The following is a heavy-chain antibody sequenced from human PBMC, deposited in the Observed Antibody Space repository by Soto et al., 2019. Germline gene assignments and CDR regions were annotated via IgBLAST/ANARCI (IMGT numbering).Heavy chain of an antibody. V-gene: IGHV3-23*01. Sequence: GGSLRLSCAASGFTFSSYAMSWIRQAPGKGLEWVSAISGSGGSTYYADSVKGRFTISRDNSKNTLYLQMNSLRAEDTAVYYCAKAPYSSGWEAYMDVWGKGTTVTVSS. CDR2: ISGSGGST. CDR1: GFTFSSYA. D-gene: IGHD6-19*01. CDR3: AKAPYSSGWEAYMDV. J-gene: IGHJ6*03.